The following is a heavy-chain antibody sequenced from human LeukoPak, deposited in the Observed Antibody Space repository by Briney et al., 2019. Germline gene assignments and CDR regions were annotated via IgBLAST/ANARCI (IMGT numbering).Heavy chain of an antibody. V-gene: IGHV1-18*01. CDR1: GYTFTSYG. Sequence: ASVKVSCKASGYTFTSYGISWVRQAPGQGLEWMGWISAYNVNTNYAQKLQGRVTMTTDTSTSTAYMELRSLRSDDTAVYYCARGEVLGYDLTAFDIWGQGTMVTVSS. CDR2: ISAYNVNT. D-gene: IGHD3-16*01. CDR3: ARGEVLGYDLTAFDI. J-gene: IGHJ3*02.